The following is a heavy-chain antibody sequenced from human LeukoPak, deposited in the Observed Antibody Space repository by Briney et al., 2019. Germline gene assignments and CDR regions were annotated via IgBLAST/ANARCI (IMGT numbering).Heavy chain of an antibody. CDR3: ARRRYNLGDFDY. J-gene: IGHJ4*02. Sequence: SETLSLTCTVSGGSISSSSYYWGWIRQPPGKGLEWIGSVYYSGGTYYNPSLKSRVTISVDTSKSQFSLKLSSVTAADTAVYYCARRRYNLGDFDYWGQGTLVTVSS. V-gene: IGHV4-39*01. CDR1: GGSISSSSYY. CDR2: VYYSGGT. D-gene: IGHD1-20*01.